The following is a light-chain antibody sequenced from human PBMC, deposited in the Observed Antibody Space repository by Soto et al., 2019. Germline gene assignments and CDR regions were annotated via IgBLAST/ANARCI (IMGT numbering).Light chain of an antibody. CDR1: SSDVGGYNY. J-gene: IGLJ1*01. Sequence: QSALTQPRSVSGSPGQSVTISCTGTSSDVGGYNYVSWYQQYPGKAPKFMIYDVSKRPSGVPDRFSGSKSGNTASLTISRLQAEDEADYYCCSYAGTYTHYVFGTGTQLTVL. V-gene: IGLV2-11*01. CDR3: CSYAGTYTHYV. CDR2: DVS.